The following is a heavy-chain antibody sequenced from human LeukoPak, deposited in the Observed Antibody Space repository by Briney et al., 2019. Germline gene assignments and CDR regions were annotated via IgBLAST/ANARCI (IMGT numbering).Heavy chain of an antibody. J-gene: IGHJ5*02. Sequence: SETLSLTCTVSGGSISSFYWSWIRQPPGKGLEWIGYIYYSGSTNYNPSLKSRATISVDTSKNQFSLKLSSVTAADTAVYYCARGASPVTREDWFDPWGQGTLVTVSS. CDR1: GGSISSFY. D-gene: IGHD4-11*01. V-gene: IGHV4-59*01. CDR2: IYYSGST. CDR3: ARGASPVTREDWFDP.